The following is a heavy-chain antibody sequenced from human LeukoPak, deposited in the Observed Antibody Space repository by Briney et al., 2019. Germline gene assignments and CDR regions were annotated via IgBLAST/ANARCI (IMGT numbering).Heavy chain of an antibody. D-gene: IGHD1-1*01. Sequence: SETLSLTCTVSGASISSYYWSWIRQPAGKGLEWIGRMHTSGDTNYNPSLWSRVTMSLDTSRNQFSLRLSSVTAVDTAMYYCARDRANNWSQDWFDPWGQGTLVTVSS. CDR3: ARDRANNWSQDWFDP. J-gene: IGHJ5*02. CDR1: GASISSYY. V-gene: IGHV4-4*07. CDR2: MHTSGDT.